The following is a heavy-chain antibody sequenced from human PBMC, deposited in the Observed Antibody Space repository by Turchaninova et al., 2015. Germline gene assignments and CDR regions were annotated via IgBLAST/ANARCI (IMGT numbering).Heavy chain of an antibody. CDR2: INPNIGDT. D-gene: IGHD2-15*01. J-gene: IGHJ4*02. V-gene: IGHV1-2*02. CDR3: CYCGAGICYGRLAY. CDR1: GYTFTGHY. Sequence: QVQLVQSGAAVKKPGASVKVSCKASGYTFTGHYLHWVRQAPGQGHAWMGWINPNIGDTNSCKKLQVGEALNRNTSMNTAFMELSNLTSDGTAVYYCCYCGAGICYGRLAYWGRGTLVPVSS.